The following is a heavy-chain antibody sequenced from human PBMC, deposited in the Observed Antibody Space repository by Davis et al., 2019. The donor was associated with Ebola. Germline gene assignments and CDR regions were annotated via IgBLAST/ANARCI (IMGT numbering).Heavy chain of an antibody. CDR2: MNPNSGNT. CDR1: GYTFTNYD. J-gene: IGHJ4*02. Sequence: ASVKVSCKASGYTFTNYDINWVRQATGQGLEWMGWMNPNSGNTGYAQKFQGRVTMTRNTSISTAYMELSSLRSEDTAVYYCARGVSMATITNYWGQGTLVTVSS. CDR3: ARGVSMATITNY. D-gene: IGHD5-24*01. V-gene: IGHV1-8*01.